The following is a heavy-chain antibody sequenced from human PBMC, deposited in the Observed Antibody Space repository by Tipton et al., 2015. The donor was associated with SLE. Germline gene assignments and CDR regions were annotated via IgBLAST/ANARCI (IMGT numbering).Heavy chain of an antibody. CDR2: ISGSSSYI. CDR1: GFNFRTYG. D-gene: IGHD2-2*01. V-gene: IGHV3-21*03. Sequence: LSLTCGVSGFNFRTYGMHWVRQAPGKGLEWVSSISGSSSYIIYADSVKGRFTTSRDNAKNSVFLQMNRLRVDDTAVYYCARDYSASLPWFGPWGQGTLVTVSS. J-gene: IGHJ5*02. CDR3: ARDYSASLPWFGP.